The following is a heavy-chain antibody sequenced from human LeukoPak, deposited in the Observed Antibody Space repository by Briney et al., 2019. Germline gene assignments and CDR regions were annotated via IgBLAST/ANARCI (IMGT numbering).Heavy chain of an antibody. CDR1: GFPFSSYW. J-gene: IGHJ3*02. V-gene: IGHV3-23*01. Sequence: GGSLRLSCVASGFPFSSYWMTWVRQAPGKGLEWVSAISGGGGSTYYADSVKGRFTISRDNSKNTLYLQMNSLRAEDTAVYYCALNGREVPSGAFDIWGQGTMVTVSS. CDR2: ISGGGGST. D-gene: IGHD3-16*02. CDR3: ALNGREVPSGAFDI.